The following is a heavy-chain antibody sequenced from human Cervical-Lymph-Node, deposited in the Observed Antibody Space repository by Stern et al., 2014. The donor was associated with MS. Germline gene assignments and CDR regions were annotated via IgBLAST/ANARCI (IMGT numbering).Heavy chain of an antibody. CDR3: TRVIRSGHHEY. Sequence: VQLEESGGGLVQPGGSLRLSCAASGFTFSHYSMNWVRQAPGKGLEWVSYISASGDSIYYADSVKGRFTISRDNAKNSLFLQMNSLRAEDTAVYFCTRVIRSGHHEYWGQGTLVTVSS. V-gene: IGHV3-48*01. J-gene: IGHJ4*02. CDR2: ISASGDSI. CDR1: GFTFSHYS. D-gene: IGHD2-15*01.